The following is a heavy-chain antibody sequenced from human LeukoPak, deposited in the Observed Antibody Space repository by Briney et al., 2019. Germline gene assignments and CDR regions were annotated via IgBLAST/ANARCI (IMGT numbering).Heavy chain of an antibody. CDR3: ARGGFYNILTGFRSRFLGFDY. Sequence: PGGSLRLSCAASGFTFSSYWMSWVRQAPGKGLEWVANIKQDGSEKYYVDSVKGRFTISRDNAKNSLYLQMSSLRAEDTAVYYCARGGFYNILTGFRSRFLGFDYWGQGTLVTVSS. CDR1: GFTFSSYW. D-gene: IGHD3-9*01. CDR2: IKQDGSEK. V-gene: IGHV3-7*01. J-gene: IGHJ4*02.